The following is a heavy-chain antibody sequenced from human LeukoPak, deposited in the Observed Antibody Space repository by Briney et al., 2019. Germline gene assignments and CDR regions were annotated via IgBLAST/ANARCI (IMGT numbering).Heavy chain of an antibody. D-gene: IGHD5-18*01. CDR1: GFTFSSYG. CDR2: ITSSGVST. CDR3: ARCGYSYGCDY. J-gene: IGHJ4*02. V-gene: IGHV3-23*01. Sequence: GASLRLSCAASGFTFSSYGMSWVRQAPGKGLEWVSSITSSGVSTYYADSVKGRFTISRDNSKNTLFLQMNSLRAEDTAVYYCARCGYSYGCDYWDQGTLVTVSS.